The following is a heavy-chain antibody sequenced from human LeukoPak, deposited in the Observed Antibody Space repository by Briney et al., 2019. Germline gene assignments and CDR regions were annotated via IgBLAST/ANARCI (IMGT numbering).Heavy chain of an antibody. CDR1: GYTFTNHY. V-gene: IGHV1-46*01. CDR2: INPSSGST. D-gene: IGHD6-13*01. Sequence: ASVKVSCKASGYTFTNHYIHWVRQAPGQGLEWMAIINPSSGSTNYAQKFQGRVTMTRDTSTSTVYMELSSLRSEDTAMYYCAREYSNSQFDYWGQGTLVTVSS. CDR3: AREYSNSQFDY. J-gene: IGHJ4*02.